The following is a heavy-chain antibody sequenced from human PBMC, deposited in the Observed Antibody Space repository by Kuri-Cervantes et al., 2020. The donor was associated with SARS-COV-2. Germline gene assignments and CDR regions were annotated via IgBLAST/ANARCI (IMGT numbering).Heavy chain of an antibody. CDR1: GFTLSTYA. Sequence: GGSLRLSCAAAGFTLSTYAMSWVRPAPGKGREWDAAISRSGTYYADSVKGRFTISRDTSKHPLYLQMNSLRAEDTAVYYCGKVSDSMSTVTTLGVWGQGTLVTVSS. CDR2: ISRSGT. CDR3: GKVSDSMSTVTTLGV. D-gene: IGHD4-17*01. V-gene: IGHV3-23*01. J-gene: IGHJ4*02.